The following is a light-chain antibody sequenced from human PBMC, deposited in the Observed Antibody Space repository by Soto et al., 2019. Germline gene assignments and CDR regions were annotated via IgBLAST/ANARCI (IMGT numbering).Light chain of an antibody. J-gene: IGKJ1*01. CDR3: QQYNNWPRT. CDR2: GAS. CDR1: QSVSSN. Sequence: EILMTQSPATLSVSPGERATLSCGASQSVSSNLAWYQQKPGQAPRLLMYGASTRATGIPARFSGSGSGTEFTLTISSMKSEDFAVYYCQQYNNWPRTFGQGTKVDIK. V-gene: IGKV3-15*01.